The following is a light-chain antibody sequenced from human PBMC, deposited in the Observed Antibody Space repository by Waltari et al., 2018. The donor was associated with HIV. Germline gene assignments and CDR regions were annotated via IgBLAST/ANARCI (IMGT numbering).Light chain of an antibody. CDR1: IDMDIC. J-gene: IGKJ2*01. CDR3: QQSYSGVLYT. V-gene: IGKV1-39*01. CDR2: SAS. Sequence: DIRLMQSPSSLSASVGDRCSIVCRSPIDMDICLNWSQQKSGQTPKLLISSASCLQSGVPSRFFGPGSGTDFTLAISNLRPEDFATYYCQQSYSGVLYTFGQGTRLE.